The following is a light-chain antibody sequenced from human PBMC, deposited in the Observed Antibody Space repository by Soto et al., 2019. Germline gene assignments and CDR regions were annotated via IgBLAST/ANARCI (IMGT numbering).Light chain of an antibody. V-gene: IGKV3-20*01. CDR2: GTF. Sequence: EVVLTQSPGTLSLSPGERVTLSCRASQSVSINYLAWYQQKPGQAPRLLIYGTFSRATGIPDRFSGSGSGTDFTLTISRLEPEDFAVYYCQQYNNWPPITFGQGTRLEIK. CDR1: QSVSINY. J-gene: IGKJ5*01. CDR3: QQYNNWPPIT.